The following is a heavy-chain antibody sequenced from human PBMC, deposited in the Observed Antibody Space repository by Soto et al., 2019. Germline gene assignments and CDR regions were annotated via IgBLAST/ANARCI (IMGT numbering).Heavy chain of an antibody. J-gene: IGHJ5*02. CDR1: GGSISSDY. CDR2: IYYSGST. V-gene: IGHV4-59*08. D-gene: IGHD4-17*01. CDR3: ARHGTGDYDWFYA. Sequence: SETLSLTCTVSGGSISSDYWSWIRQPPGKGLEWIGYIYYSGSTNYNPSLKSRVTISVDTSKNQFSLKLSSVTAADTAVYYCARHGTGDYDWFYAWGQGTLVTVSS.